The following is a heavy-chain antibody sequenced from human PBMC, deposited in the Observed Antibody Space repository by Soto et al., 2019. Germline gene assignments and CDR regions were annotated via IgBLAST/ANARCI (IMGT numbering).Heavy chain of an antibody. CDR3: ARLERFLEWSLSRWFDP. D-gene: IGHD3-3*01. Sequence: PGESLKISCKGSGYSFTSYWIGWVRQMPGKGLEWMGIIYPGDSDTRYSPSFQGQVTISADKSISTAYLQWSSLKASDTAMYYCARLERFLEWSLSRWFDPWGQGTLVTVSS. V-gene: IGHV5-51*01. J-gene: IGHJ5*02. CDR2: IYPGDSDT. CDR1: GYSFTSYW.